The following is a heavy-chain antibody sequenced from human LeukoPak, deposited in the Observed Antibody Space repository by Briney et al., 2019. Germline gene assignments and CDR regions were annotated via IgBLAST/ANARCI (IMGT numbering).Heavy chain of an antibody. CDR3: AKDPLRRYCSSTSCYTGSFDY. CDR2: ISGSGGST. J-gene: IGHJ4*02. Sequence: PGGSLRLSCAASGFTFSSYAVSWVRQAPGKGLEWVSAISGSGGSTYYADSVKGRFTISRDNSKNTLYLQMNSLRAEDTAVYYCAKDPLRRYCSSTSCYTGSFDYWGQGTLVTVSS. D-gene: IGHD2-2*02. CDR1: GFTFSSYA. V-gene: IGHV3-23*01.